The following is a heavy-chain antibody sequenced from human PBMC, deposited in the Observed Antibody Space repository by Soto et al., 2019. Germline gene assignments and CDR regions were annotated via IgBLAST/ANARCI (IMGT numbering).Heavy chain of an antibody. D-gene: IGHD3-10*01. CDR3: AKYQAPHYYGSGSYNWFDP. CDR2: ISGSGGST. V-gene: IGHV3-23*01. Sequence: GGSLRLSCAASGFTFSSYSMSRVRQAPGKGLEWVSAISGSGGSTYYADSVKGRFTISRDNSKNTLYLQMNSLRAEDTAVYYCAKYQAPHYYGSGSYNWFDPWGQGTLVTVSS. J-gene: IGHJ5*02. CDR1: GFTFSSYS.